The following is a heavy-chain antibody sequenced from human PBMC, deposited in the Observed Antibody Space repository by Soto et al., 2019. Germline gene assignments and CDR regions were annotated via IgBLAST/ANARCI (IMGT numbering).Heavy chain of an antibody. V-gene: IGHV1-69*12. CDR2: IIPIFTTT. J-gene: IGHJ3*02. CDR3: AREVEADGTFREDVFDI. CDR1: GGTFSNHA. Sequence: QVHLVQSGAEVKKPGSSVKVSCKASGGTFSNHAINWVRQAPGQGLEWMGRIIPIFTTTNYAPKFQGRVTLTADESTLTAYMDLSSLKHDDTAVYYCAREVEADGTFREDVFDIWGQGTLVTVSS. D-gene: IGHD6-13*01.